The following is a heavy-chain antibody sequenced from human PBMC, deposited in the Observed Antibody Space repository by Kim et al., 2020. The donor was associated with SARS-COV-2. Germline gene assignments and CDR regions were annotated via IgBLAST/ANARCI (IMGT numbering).Heavy chain of an antibody. CDR3: ARGLWQQLALDY. Sequence: YSPSFQGQVTISADKSISTAYLQWNSLKASDTAMYYCARGLWQQLALDYWGQGTLVTVSS. D-gene: IGHD6-13*01. V-gene: IGHV5-51*01. J-gene: IGHJ4*02.